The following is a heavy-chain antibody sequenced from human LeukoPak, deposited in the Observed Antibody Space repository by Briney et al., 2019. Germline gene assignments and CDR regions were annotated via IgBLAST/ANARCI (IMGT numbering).Heavy chain of an antibody. J-gene: IGHJ4*02. Sequence: GGSLRLSCAASGSTFSSYSMNWVRQAPGKGLEWVSSISGSNSYIYYADSMKGRFTISRDNAKNSLYLQMNSLRAEDTAVYYCARDPGAYSSSPIDYWGQGTLVTVSS. CDR2: ISGSNSYI. CDR1: GSTFSSYS. D-gene: IGHD6-6*01. CDR3: ARDPGAYSSSPIDY. V-gene: IGHV3-21*01.